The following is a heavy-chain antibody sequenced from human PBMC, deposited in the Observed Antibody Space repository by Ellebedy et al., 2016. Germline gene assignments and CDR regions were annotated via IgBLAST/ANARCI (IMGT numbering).Heavy chain of an antibody. CDR1: GYTFTSYY. CDR2: INPSGGST. CDR3: ARAQPPTTVTVYWYFDL. Sequence: VSVKVSCXASGYTFTSYYMHWVRQAPGQGLEWMGIINPSGGSTSYAQKFQGRVTMTRDTSTSTVYMELSSLRSEDTAVYYCARAQPPTTVTVYWYFDLWGRGTLVTVSS. J-gene: IGHJ2*01. D-gene: IGHD4-17*01. V-gene: IGHV1-46*01.